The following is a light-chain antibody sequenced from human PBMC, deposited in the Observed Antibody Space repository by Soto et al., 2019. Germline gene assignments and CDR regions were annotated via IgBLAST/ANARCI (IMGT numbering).Light chain of an antibody. CDR1: QNIYSN. CDR3: LQYDVWPRT. Sequence: IVMTQSPATLSVSPGERATLSCRASQNIYSNVAWYQQRPGQAPRLLIYRASTRATGIPARFSGTGSGTEFTLTITSLQSEDFAVYYCLQYDVWPRTFGQGTKVDIK. V-gene: IGKV3-15*01. CDR2: RAS. J-gene: IGKJ1*01.